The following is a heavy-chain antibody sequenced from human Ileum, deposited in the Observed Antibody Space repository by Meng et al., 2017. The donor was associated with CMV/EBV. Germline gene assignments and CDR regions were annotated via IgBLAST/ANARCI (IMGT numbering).Heavy chain of an antibody. D-gene: IGHD3-22*01. CDR3: ARETPTNASSGDRYDH. Sequence: QVQQTKASTGLVNPSQTIAINCTVFGDYNSGGDDCWRWIRQFPWKGMEWIGYTYYTGITYVDSAPQSRMYISVDTTRNHFSRQMRSVTDAETAVYYCARETPTNASSGDRYDHWGQGTLVTVSS. CDR2: TYYTGIT. J-gene: IGHJ4*02. V-gene: IGHV4-30-4*01. CDR1: GDYNSGGDDC.